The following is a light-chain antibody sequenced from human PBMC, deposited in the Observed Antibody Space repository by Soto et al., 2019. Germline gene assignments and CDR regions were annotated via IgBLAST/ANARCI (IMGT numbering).Light chain of an antibody. J-gene: IGLJ1*01. V-gene: IGLV2-8*01. CDR2: EVN. Sequence: QSALTQPPSASGSPGQSVTISCTGISSDVGAYKFVSWYQQHPGKAPKRLVYEVNKRPSGVPDRFSGSKSGNTASLTVSGRQTEDEADYYCGSYAGSNNYVFGTGTKLTVL. CDR1: SSDVGAYKF. CDR3: GSYAGSNNYV.